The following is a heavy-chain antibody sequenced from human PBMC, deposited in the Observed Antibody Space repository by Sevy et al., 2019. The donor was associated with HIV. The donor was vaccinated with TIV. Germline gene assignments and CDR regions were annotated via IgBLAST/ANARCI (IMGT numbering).Heavy chain of an antibody. Sequence: GGSLRLSCVASGFTFSSFAMNWVRQAPGKGLEWVSYLSGTSSTIYYADSVKGRFTVSRDNGKNSLYLQMNNLRAEDTAVYYCARWGYGAESLWAFDYSGQGTLVTVSS. CDR2: LSGTSSTI. J-gene: IGHJ4*02. D-gene: IGHD5-18*01. CDR3: ARWGYGAESLWAFDY. V-gene: IGHV3-48*01. CDR1: GFTFSSFA.